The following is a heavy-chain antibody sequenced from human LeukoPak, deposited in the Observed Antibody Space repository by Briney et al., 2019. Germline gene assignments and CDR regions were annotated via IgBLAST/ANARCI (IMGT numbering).Heavy chain of an antibody. CDR1: GGSISSSSYY. J-gene: IGHJ6*03. CDR2: IYYSGST. Sequence: PSETLSLTCTVSGGSISSSSYYWGWIRQPPGKGLEWIGSIYYSGSTYYNPSLKSRVTISVDTSKNQFSLKLSSVTAADTAVYYCARETGMMFGSRLSGYYYYMDVWGKGTTVTVSS. D-gene: IGHD1-1*01. V-gene: IGHV4-39*02. CDR3: ARETGMMFGSRLSGYYYYMDV.